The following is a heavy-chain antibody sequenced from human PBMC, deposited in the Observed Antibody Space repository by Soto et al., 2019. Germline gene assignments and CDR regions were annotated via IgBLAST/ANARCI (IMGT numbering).Heavy chain of an antibody. J-gene: IGHJ2*01. V-gene: IGHV4-30-4*01. Sequence: QVQLQESGPGLVKPSQTLSLTCTVSGGYISSGDYYWSWIRQPPGKGLAWIGYIYYSGSAYYNPSLKSRVTISVDTSKNQFSLKLSSLTAADTAVYYCARGTAMVVRYFDLWGRGTLVTVSS. CDR3: ARGTAMVVRYFDL. CDR1: GGYISSGDYY. D-gene: IGHD5-18*01. CDR2: IYYSGSA.